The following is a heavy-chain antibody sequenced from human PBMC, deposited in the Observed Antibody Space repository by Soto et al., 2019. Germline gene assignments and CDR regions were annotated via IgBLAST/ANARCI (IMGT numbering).Heavy chain of an antibody. CDR2: ISSSSSYI. Sequence: EVQLVESGGGLVKPGGSLRLSCAASGFTFSSYSMNWVRQAPGKGLEWVSSISSSSSYIYYADSVKGRFTISRDNAKNSLYLQMNSLRAEDTAVYYCAREKGYSSGGFDYWGQGTLVTVSS. V-gene: IGHV3-21*01. CDR1: GFTFSSYS. D-gene: IGHD5-18*01. CDR3: AREKGYSSGGFDY. J-gene: IGHJ4*02.